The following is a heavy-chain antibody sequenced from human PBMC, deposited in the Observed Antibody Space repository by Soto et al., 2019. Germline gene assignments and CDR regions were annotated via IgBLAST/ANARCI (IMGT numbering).Heavy chain of an antibody. Sequence: EVQLVESGGGLVQPGGSLRLSCAASGFTFSSYEMNWVRQAPGKGLEWVSYISSSGSTIYYADSVKGRFTISRDNAKNSLYLQMNSLRAEDTAVYYCARDYYDFWSGSYYYYGMDVWGQGTTVTVSS. CDR1: GFTFSSYE. J-gene: IGHJ6*02. D-gene: IGHD3-3*01. V-gene: IGHV3-48*03. CDR3: ARDYYDFWSGSYYYYGMDV. CDR2: ISSSGSTI.